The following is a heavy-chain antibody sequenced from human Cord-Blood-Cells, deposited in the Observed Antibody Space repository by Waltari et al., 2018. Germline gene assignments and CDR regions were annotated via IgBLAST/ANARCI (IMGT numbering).Heavy chain of an antibody. V-gene: IGHV1-2*02. J-gene: IGHJ3*02. CDR1: GYTFTGYY. CDR3: ARVSYELGHDAFDI. Sequence: QVQLVQSGAEVKKPGASVKISCKASGYTFTGYYMHWVRQAPGQGLEWMGGINPNSGGTNCEQKCQGRVTMTRDTSISTDYMELSKLRSDETAVYYCARVSYELGHDAFDIWGQGTMVTVSS. D-gene: IGHD7-27*01. CDR2: INPNSGGT.